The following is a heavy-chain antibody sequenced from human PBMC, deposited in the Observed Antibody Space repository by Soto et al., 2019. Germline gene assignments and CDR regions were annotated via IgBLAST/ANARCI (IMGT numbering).Heavy chain of an antibody. CDR2: ISGSGGST. J-gene: IGHJ2*01. D-gene: IGHD6-13*01. CDR3: AKGGAAAGMGYFDL. V-gene: IGHV3-23*01. Sequence: EVQVLESGGGLVQPGGSLRLSCAASGFTFSTYAMSWVRQAPGKGLEWVSGISGSGGSTYYADSVKGWFTISRDNSKKTLFLQMSSLRAEDTAVYFCAKGGAAAGMGYFDLWGRGTLVTVSS. CDR1: GFTFSTYA.